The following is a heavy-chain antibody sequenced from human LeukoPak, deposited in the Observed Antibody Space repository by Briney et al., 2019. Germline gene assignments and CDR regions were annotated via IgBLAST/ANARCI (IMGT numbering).Heavy chain of an antibody. Sequence: SETLSLTCAVSGGSISSGGYSWSWIRQPPGKGLEWIGYIYYSGSTNYNPSLKSRVTISVDTSKNQFSLKLSSVTAADTAVYYCARGEMATSPDLYYFDYWGQGTLVTVSS. J-gene: IGHJ4*02. CDR1: GGSISSGGYS. CDR2: IYYSGST. D-gene: IGHD5-24*01. CDR3: ARGEMATSPDLYYFDY. V-gene: IGHV4-61*08.